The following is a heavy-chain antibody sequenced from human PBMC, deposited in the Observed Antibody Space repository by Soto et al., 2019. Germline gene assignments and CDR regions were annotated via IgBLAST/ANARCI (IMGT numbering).Heavy chain of an antibody. V-gene: IGHV3-23*01. D-gene: IGHD6-19*01. J-gene: IGHJ4*02. CDR2: ISGSGGST. Sequence: SRVIKEKGKGLEWVSAISGSGGSTYYADSVKGRFTISRDNSKNTLYLQMNSLRAEDTAVYYCAKDPTLMYRSGWYVIDYWGQGTLVTVSS. CDR3: AKDPTLMYRSGWYVIDY.